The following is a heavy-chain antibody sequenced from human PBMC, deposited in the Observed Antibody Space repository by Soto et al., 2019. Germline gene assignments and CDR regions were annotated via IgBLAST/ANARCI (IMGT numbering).Heavy chain of an antibody. D-gene: IGHD3-22*01. CDR3: ARARDSSGSNYYYYGMDV. V-gene: IGHV1-69*02. J-gene: IGHJ6*02. CDR2: IIPILGIA. CDR1: GGTFSSYT. Sequence: QVQLVQSGAEVKKPGSSVKVSCKASGGTFSSYTISWVRQAPGQGLEWMGRIIPILGIANYAQKFQGRVTIIADKSTSTAYMALSSLRSEDTAVYYCARARDSSGSNYYYYGMDVWGQGTTFTVSS.